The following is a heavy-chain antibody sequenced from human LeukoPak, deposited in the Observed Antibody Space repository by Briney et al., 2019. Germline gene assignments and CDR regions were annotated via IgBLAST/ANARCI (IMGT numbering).Heavy chain of an antibody. Sequence: PGGFLRLSCAASGFTFSDYYMSWIRQAPGKGLEWVGRIKSKTDGGTTDYAAPVKGRFTISRDDSKNTLYLQMNSLKTEDTAVYYCTTNRLTTDAFDIWGQGTMVTVSS. J-gene: IGHJ3*02. D-gene: IGHD1/OR15-1a*01. CDR2: IKSKTDGGTT. CDR1: GFTFSDYY. V-gene: IGHV3-15*01. CDR3: TTNRLTTDAFDI.